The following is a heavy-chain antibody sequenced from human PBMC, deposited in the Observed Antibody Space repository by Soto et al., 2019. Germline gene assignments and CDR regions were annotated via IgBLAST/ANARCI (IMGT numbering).Heavy chain of an antibody. CDR1: GYTFTGYY. V-gene: IGHV1-2*04. D-gene: IGHD1-26*01. Sequence: EDSVKVSCKASGYTFTGYYMHWVLQAPGQGLEWMGWINPNSGGTNSAQKFQGWVTMTRDTSISTAYMELSRLRSDDTAVYYCASSDLSGSYVLGYWGQGTLVTVSS. CDR2: INPNSGGT. J-gene: IGHJ4*02. CDR3: ASSDLSGSYVLGY.